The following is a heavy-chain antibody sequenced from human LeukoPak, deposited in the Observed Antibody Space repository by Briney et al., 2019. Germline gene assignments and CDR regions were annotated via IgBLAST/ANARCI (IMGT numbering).Heavy chain of an antibody. CDR2: ISSAGA. CDR3: AELGITMIGGV. Sequence: GGSLRLSCAASGFVFSTHGMNWVRQAPGKGLEWISYISSAGAKFADSVKGRFTISRDNAKNSLYLHMNSLRAEDTAVYYCAELGITMIGGVWGKGTTVTISS. V-gene: IGHV3-48*04. D-gene: IGHD3-10*02. J-gene: IGHJ6*04. CDR1: GFVFSTHG.